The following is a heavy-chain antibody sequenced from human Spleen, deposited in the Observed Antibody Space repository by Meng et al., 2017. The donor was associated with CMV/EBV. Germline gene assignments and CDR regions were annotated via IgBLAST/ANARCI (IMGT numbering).Heavy chain of an antibody. D-gene: IGHD5-18*01. CDR1: GFTFSSYA. CDR3: ARGYADDGLNYYYYGMDV. V-gene: IGHV3-23*03. J-gene: IGHJ6*02. CDR2: IYSGGSST. Sequence: GGSLRLSCAASGFTFSSYAMSWVRQAPGKGLEWVSVIYSGGSSTYYADSVKGRFTISRDNSKNMLYLQMNSLRAEDTAVYYCARGYADDGLNYYYYGMDVWGQGTTVTVSS.